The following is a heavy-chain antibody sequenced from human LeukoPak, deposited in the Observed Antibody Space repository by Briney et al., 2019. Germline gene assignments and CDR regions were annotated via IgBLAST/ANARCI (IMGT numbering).Heavy chain of an antibody. CDR3: ARGMYSSSWYLGYMDV. CDR1: GFTFSSYG. CDR2: ISYDGSNK. Sequence: GGSLRLSCAASGFTFSSYGMHWVRQAPGKGLEWVAVISYDGSNKYYADSVKGRFTISRDNAKNTLYLQMNSLRAEDTAVYYCARGMYSSSWYLGYMDVWGKGTTVTVSS. J-gene: IGHJ6*03. D-gene: IGHD6-13*01. V-gene: IGHV3-30*03.